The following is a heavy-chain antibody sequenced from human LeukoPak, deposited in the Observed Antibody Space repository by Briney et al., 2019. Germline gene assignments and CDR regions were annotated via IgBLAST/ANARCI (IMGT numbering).Heavy chain of an antibody. CDR3: ARDGSIAATGAFDY. D-gene: IGHD6-6*01. CDR2: VSSDGSNR. CDR1: GFTFSSFA. J-gene: IGHJ4*02. V-gene: IGHV3-30-3*01. Sequence: GKSLRLSCAASGFTFSSFALQWVRQAPGQGLESVAVVSSDGSNRFYADSVKGRFTVSRDNSKNTLYLQMNTLRAEDTAVYYCARDGSIAATGAFDYWGQGTLVTVSS.